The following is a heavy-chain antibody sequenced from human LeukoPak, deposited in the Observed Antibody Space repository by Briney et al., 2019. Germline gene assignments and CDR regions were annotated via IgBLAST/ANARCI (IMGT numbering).Heavy chain of an antibody. CDR1: GGSISSYY. J-gene: IGHJ4*02. Sequence: PSETLSLTCTVSGGSISSYYWSWIRQPPGKGLEWVGYIYYSGSTNYNPSLKSRVTISVDTSKNQFSLKLSSVTAADTAVYYCARVGSSTNGEIDYWGQGTLVTVSS. V-gene: IGHV4-59*01. CDR2: IYYSGST. CDR3: ARVGSSTNGEIDY. D-gene: IGHD2-2*01.